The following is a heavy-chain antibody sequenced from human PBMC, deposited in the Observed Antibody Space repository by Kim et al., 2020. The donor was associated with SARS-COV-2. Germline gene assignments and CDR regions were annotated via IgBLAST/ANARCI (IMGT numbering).Heavy chain of an antibody. J-gene: IGHJ6*02. Sequence: GKGRFPITRDHSKNTLYLQMNSLRAEDTAVYYCAKDVARGSYGSLGLNGWGQGTTVTVSS. V-gene: IGHV3-23*01. CDR3: AKDVARGSYGSLGLNG. D-gene: IGHD1-26*01.